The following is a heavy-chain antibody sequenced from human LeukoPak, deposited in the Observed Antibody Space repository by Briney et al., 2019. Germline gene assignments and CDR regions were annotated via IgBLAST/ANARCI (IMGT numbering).Heavy chain of an antibody. CDR2: INWNGAWT. D-gene: IGHD3-22*01. CDR1: GFKFDDYG. Sequence: GGSLRLSCAASGFKFDDYGMSWVRQAPGKGLEWVCDINWNGAWTGYADSVKGRFTISRDNAKNSLYLQMKSLRAEGTAVYFCAKRGVVIRVILVGFHKEAYYFDSWGQGALVTVSS. CDR3: AKRGVVIRVILVGFHKEAYYFDS. J-gene: IGHJ4*02. V-gene: IGHV3-20*04.